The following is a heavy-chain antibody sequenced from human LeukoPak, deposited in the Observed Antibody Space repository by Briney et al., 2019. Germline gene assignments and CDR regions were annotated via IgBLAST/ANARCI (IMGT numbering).Heavy chain of an antibody. CDR1: GFTFSNGW. CDR3: ARGRAYGGFDY. Sequence: GGSLRLSCVGSGFTFSNGWMNWVRQAPGKGLEWVAVISYDGSNKYYADSVKGRFTISRDNSKNTLYLQMNSLRAEDTAVYYCARGRAYGGFDYWGQGTLVTVSS. V-gene: IGHV3-30*19. J-gene: IGHJ4*02. D-gene: IGHD4-23*01. CDR2: ISYDGSNK.